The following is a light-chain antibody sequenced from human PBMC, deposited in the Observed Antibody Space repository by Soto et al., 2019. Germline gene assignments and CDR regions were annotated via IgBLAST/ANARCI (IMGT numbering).Light chain of an antibody. J-gene: IGKJ4*01. CDR1: QSVSSY. V-gene: IGKV3-11*01. CDR2: DAS. Sequence: EIVLTQSPATLSLSPGESATLYCRASQSVSSYLAWYQQKPGQSPRLLIYDASHRATGTPARFSGSGSGTDFTLTITSLEPEDFALYYCQQRSDWPLTFGGGTKVEIK. CDR3: QQRSDWPLT.